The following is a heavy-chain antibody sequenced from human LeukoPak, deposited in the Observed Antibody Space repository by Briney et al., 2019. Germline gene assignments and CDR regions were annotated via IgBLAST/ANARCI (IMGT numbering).Heavy chain of an antibody. J-gene: IGHJ3*02. CDR2: IRYDGSNK. CDR3: AKTTIVGATVDAFDI. D-gene: IGHD1-26*01. V-gene: IGHV3-30*02. Sequence: GGSLRLSSAASGFTFSNFGMHWVRQAPGKGLEWVALIRYDGSNKYYADSVKGRFTISRDNSKNTLYLQMNSLRPEDTAVYSCAKTTIVGATVDAFDIWGQGTMVTVSS. CDR1: GFTFSNFG.